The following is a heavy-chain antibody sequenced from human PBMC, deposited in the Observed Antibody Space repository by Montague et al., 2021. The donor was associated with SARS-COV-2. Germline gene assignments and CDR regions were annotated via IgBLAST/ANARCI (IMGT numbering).Heavy chain of an antibody. V-gene: IGHV4-59*01. CDR3: ARESITIFGVVTCPSYFYY. Sequence: SETLSLTCTVSGGSISTYYWSWVRQPPGKGLDWIGYIYYSGSTNXNPSLKSRVTISVDTSKNQFSLKLSSVTAADTAVYYCARESITIFGVVTCPSYFYYWGQGTLVTVSS. J-gene: IGHJ4*02. CDR1: GGSISTYY. CDR2: IYYSGST. D-gene: IGHD3-3*01.